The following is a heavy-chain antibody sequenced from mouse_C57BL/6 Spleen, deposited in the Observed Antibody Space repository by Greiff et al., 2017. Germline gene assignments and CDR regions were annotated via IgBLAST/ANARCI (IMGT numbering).Heavy chain of an antibody. D-gene: IGHD1-1*01. Sequence: EVMLVESGGGLVKPGGSLKLSCAASGFTFSSYAMSWVRQTPEKRLEWVATISDGGSYTYYPDNVKGRFTISRDNAKNNLYLQMSHLKSEDTAMYYCAREFITTVVDYWGQGTTLTVSS. J-gene: IGHJ2*01. CDR2: ISDGGSYT. CDR3: AREFITTVVDY. CDR1: GFTFSSYA. V-gene: IGHV5-4*01.